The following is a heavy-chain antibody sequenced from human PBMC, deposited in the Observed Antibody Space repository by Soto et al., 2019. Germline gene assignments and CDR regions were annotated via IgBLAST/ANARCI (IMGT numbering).Heavy chain of an antibody. CDR2: IYLDDDK. Sequence: QITLKESGPTLVKPTQTLTLTCTFSGFSLSTSGVGVGWIRQPPGKALEWLALIYLDDDKRYSPSLRSRLTITKDTTKNQVVLTMTNMDPVDTATYYCAHSRCGGDCLQSYSSHYYYGMDVWGQGTTVTVSS. V-gene: IGHV2-5*02. CDR1: GFSLSTSGVG. J-gene: IGHJ6*02. D-gene: IGHD2-21*02. CDR3: AHSRCGGDCLQSYSSHYYYGMDV.